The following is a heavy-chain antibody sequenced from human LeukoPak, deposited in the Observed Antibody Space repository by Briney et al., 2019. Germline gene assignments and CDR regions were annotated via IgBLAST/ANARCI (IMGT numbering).Heavy chain of an antibody. Sequence: SETLSLTCTDSGGSISSSSYYWGWIRQPPGKGLEWIGNIYYSGSTYYNPSLKSRVTISVDTSKNQFSLKLSSVTAADTAVYYCARLQNSPGYSSGWYVARRYYFDYWGQGTLVTVSS. CDR2: IYYSGST. D-gene: IGHD6-19*01. CDR1: GGSISSSSYY. CDR3: ARLQNSPGYSSGWYVARRYYFDY. J-gene: IGHJ4*02. V-gene: IGHV4-39*07.